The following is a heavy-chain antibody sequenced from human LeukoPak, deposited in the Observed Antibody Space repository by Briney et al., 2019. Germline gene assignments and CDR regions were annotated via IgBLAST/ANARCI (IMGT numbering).Heavy chain of an antibody. CDR1: GYXFTSYG. CDR2: IIPILGIA. D-gene: IGHD6-6*01. J-gene: IGHJ5*02. CDR3: ARLPQSIAARHNWFDP. Sequence: ASVKVSCKASGYXFTSYGVSWVRQAPGQGLEWMVRIIPILGIANYAQKFQGRVTITADKSTSTAYMELSSLRSEDTAVYYCARLPQSIAARHNWFDPWGQGTLVTVSS. V-gene: IGHV1-69*04.